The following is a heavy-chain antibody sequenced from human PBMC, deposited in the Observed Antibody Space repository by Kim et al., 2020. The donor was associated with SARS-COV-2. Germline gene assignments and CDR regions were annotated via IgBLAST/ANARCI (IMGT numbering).Heavy chain of an antibody. CDR2: INPSGGST. D-gene: IGHD3-10*01. V-gene: IGHV1-46*01. J-gene: IGHJ6*02. CDR3: ARDNRGSGHDYYYYGMDV. Sequence: ASVKVSCKASGYTFTSYYMHWVRQAPGQGLEWMGIINPSGGSTSYAQKFQGRVTMTRDTSTSTVYMELSSLRSEDTTVYYCARDNRGSGHDYYYYGMDVWGQGTTVTVSS. CDR1: GYTFTSYY.